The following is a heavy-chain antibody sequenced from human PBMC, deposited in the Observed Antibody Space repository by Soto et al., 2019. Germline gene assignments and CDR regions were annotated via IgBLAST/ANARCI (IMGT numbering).Heavy chain of an antibody. CDR1: GGTFGSYA. D-gene: IGHD2-15*01. CDR2: VIPIFGIP. CDR3: AKIRWTISLQEEDAI. V-gene: IGHV1-69*17. Sequence: QVQLVQSGAEVKKPGSSVKVSCKSSGGTFGSYAISWVRQAPGQGLEWMGGVIPIFGIPNYAQKFHGRVTITADIPTSTAYLELSSLKSADTAVYYCAKIRWTISLQEEDAIWGQGTLVTVSS. J-gene: IGHJ4*02.